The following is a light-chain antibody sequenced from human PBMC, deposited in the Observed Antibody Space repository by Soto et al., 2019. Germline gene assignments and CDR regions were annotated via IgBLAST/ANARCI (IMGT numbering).Light chain of an antibody. CDR1: QSINAW. CDR2: QAS. Sequence: DIQMTQSPSTLSASVGDRVTIACRASQSINAWLAWYQQKPGKAPNLLIYQASTLQIGVPSRFSGSGSGTEFTLTITSLQPDDFATYFCQHYDSYSSLAFGQGTRLEIK. J-gene: IGKJ5*01. CDR3: QHYDSYSSLA. V-gene: IGKV1-5*03.